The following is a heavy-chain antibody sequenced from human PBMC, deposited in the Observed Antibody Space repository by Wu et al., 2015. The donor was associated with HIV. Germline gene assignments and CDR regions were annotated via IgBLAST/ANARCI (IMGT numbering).Heavy chain of an antibody. CDR1: GGSFSGHH. CDR3: ARQPSREGLNPRATGYFQH. D-gene: IGHD5-24*01. J-gene: IGHJ1*01. V-gene: IGHV4-34*01. CDR2: VNHSGTP. Sequence: QVQLQQWGAGLLKPSETLSLTCGVNGGSFSGHHWSWIRQSPGKGLEWIGEVNHSGTPTYKASLESRVTISLDTSKGQFSLKLKSVTAADTAIYYCARQPSREGLNPRATGYFQHWGHGTLVIVSS.